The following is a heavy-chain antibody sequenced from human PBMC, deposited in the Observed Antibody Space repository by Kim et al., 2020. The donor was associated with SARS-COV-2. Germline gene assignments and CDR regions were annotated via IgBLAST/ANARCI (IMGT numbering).Heavy chain of an antibody. CDR3: ARRRGFGTDP. D-gene: IGHD3-10*01. CDR2: RT. V-gene: IGHV4-34*01. J-gene: IGHJ5*02. Sequence: RTNYNPTLKSRVTISVDTSKNQFSLKLSSVTAADTAVYYCARRRGFGTDPWGQGTLVTVSS.